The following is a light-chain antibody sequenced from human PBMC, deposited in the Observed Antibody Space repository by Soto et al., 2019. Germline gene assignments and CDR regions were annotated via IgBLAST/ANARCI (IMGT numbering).Light chain of an antibody. J-gene: IGKJ2*01. CDR1: QSVNSN. CDR3: HQYNNWPPFT. V-gene: IGKV3-15*01. CDR2: GAS. Sequence: EIVMTQSPATLSVSPGERATLSCRASQSVNSNLAWYQQKPGQAPRLLIYGASTRATGVPARFGGSGSGTEYTLTISSLQSEDFAVYYCHQYNNWPPFTFGQGTMLEIK.